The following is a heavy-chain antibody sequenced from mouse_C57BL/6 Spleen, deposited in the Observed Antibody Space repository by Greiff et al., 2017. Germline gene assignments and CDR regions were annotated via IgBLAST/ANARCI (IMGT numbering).Heavy chain of an antibody. D-gene: IGHD2-3*01. CDR1: GYTFTSSG. Sequence: VQLQQSGAELARPGASVKLSCKASGYTFTSSGISWVKQRPGQGLEWIGEINPRNGNTYYNEKFKGKATLTADKACSTAYMELRRLTSEDSAVYFGAREEDGYYDYAMDYWGQGTSVTVSA. J-gene: IGHJ4*01. CDR3: AREEDGYYDYAMDY. V-gene: IGHV1-81*01. CDR2: INPRNGNT.